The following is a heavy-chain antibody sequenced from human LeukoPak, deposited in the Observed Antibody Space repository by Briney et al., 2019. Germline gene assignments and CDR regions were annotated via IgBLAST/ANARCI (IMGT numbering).Heavy chain of an antibody. J-gene: IGHJ4*02. Sequence: PGGSLRLSCAAPGFTFSSYGMHWVRQAPGKGLEWVAVIWYDGSNKYYADSVKGRFTVSRDNTKNTLYLQMNSLRAEDTAVYYCASTSGWYKPIDYWGQGTLVTVSS. CDR3: ASTSGWYKPIDY. V-gene: IGHV3-33*01. D-gene: IGHD6-19*01. CDR1: GFTFSSYG. CDR2: IWYDGSNK.